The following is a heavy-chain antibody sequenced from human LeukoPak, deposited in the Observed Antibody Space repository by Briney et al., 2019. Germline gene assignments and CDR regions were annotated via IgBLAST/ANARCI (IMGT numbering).Heavy chain of an antibody. D-gene: IGHD5-18*01. J-gene: IGHJ5*02. V-gene: IGHV4-39*01. CDR1: GGSISSSTYY. Sequence: SETLSLTCTVSGGSISSSTYYWGWIRQPPGKGLEWIGTIYYSGSTYYNPSLKSRVTISVDTSKNQFSLRLRSVTAADTAVYYCARRKVHTDMVRRREHNWFDPWGQGTLVTVSS. CDR2: IYYSGST. CDR3: ARRKVHTDMVRRREHNWFDP.